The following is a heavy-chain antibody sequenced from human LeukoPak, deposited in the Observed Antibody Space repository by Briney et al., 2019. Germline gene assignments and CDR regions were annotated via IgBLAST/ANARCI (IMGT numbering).Heavy chain of an antibody. Sequence: ASVKVSCKASGYRFARYYMHWVRQAPGRGLEWMGIINPGDGGTTYAQKFEGRLTLTRDTSTSTVYMELSSLRSEDTAIYYCATFTTVSTGDYWGQGSLVAVSS. V-gene: IGHV1-46*01. D-gene: IGHD5/OR15-5a*01. J-gene: IGHJ4*02. CDR3: ATFTTVSTGDY. CDR2: INPGDGGT. CDR1: GYRFARYY.